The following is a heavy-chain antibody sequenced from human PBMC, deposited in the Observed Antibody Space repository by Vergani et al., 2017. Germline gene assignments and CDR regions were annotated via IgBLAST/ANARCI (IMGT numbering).Heavy chain of an antibody. CDR2: LSTSDRRT. D-gene: IGHD6-19*01. CDR3: AKVGRSEVAGTFGAFDI. J-gene: IGHJ3*02. V-gene: IGHV3-23*01. Sequence: EVQLLESGGDLVQPGGSLRLSCAAPGFTFILHAMSGVRQARGKGLGWVSTLSTSDRRTDYVDPVKGRFTISRDVSKNTLFLHMNSLRPEDTAVYYCAKVGRSEVAGTFGAFDIWGQGTMVTVSS. CDR1: GFTFILHA.